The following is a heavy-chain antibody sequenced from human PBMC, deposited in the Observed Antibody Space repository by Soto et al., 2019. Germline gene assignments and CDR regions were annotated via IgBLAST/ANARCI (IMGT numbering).Heavy chain of an antibody. CDR2: IKQDGSEK. CDR1: GFTFSSYW. CDR3: ARASLDVVVVVAATERYFDY. V-gene: IGHV3-7*01. Sequence: GGSLRLSCAASGFTFSSYWMSWVRQAPGKGLEWVANIKQDGSEKYYGDSVKGRFTISRDNAKNSLYLQMNSLRAEDTAVYYCARASLDVVVVVAATERYFDYWGQGTLVTVSS. J-gene: IGHJ4*02. D-gene: IGHD2-15*01.